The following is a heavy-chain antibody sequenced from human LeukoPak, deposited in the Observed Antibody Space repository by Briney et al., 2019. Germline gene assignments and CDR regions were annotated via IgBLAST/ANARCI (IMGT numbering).Heavy chain of an antibody. V-gene: IGHV3-7*03. CDR2: IQQNGSEK. CDR3: AKDIGRIQLWLTYFDY. CDR1: GFTFSSYW. D-gene: IGHD5-18*01. Sequence: GGSLRLSCAASGFTFSSYWMIWVRQAPGRGLEWVANIQQNGSEKNYVDSVKGRFTISGDNAKNSLYLQMSSLRAEDTAVYYCAKDIGRIQLWLTYFDYWGQGTLVTVSS. J-gene: IGHJ4*02.